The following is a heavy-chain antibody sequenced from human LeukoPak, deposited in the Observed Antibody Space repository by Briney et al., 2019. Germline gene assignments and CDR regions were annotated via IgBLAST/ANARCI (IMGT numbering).Heavy chain of an antibody. CDR2: IYYSGST. J-gene: IGHJ4*02. V-gene: IGHV4-59*01. CDR1: GGSISSYY. CDR3: ARGYYFDF. Sequence: SETLSLTCTVSGGSISSYYWSWIRQPPGKGLEWIGYIYYSGSTNYNPSLKSRVTISVDMSKNQFSLKLSSATAADTALYYCARGYYFDFWGQGTLVTVSS.